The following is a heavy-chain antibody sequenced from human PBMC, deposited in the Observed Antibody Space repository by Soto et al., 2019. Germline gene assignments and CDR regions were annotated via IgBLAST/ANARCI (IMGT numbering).Heavy chain of an antibody. CDR3: ARDQLEGNWFDP. D-gene: IGHD1-1*01. Sequence: QLQLQESGSGLVKPSQTLSLTCTVSGGSISSGGYAWNWIRQAPGKGLEWIGYIYHSGYTLYNPSLKGRVTISVDKSKNHFSLNLPSVTAAYTAVYYCARDQLEGNWFDPWGQGTLVTVSS. CDR2: IYHSGYT. CDR1: GGSISSGGYA. J-gene: IGHJ5*02. V-gene: IGHV4-30-2*01.